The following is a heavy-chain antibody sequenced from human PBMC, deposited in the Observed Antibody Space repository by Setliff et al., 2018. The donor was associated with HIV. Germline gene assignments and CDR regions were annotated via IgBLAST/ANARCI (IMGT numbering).Heavy chain of an antibody. CDR2: IYTSGIT. CDR1: GGSISSHY. Sequence: SETLSLTCTVSGGSISSHYWSWIRQSPGKGLEWIGYIYTSGITNYNPSLKSRVTISVDTSKNQFSLKLNSVTAADTAVYYCATRPADSKWYGVFDYWGQGTLVT. V-gene: IGHV4-4*09. D-gene: IGHD6-13*01. J-gene: IGHJ4*02. CDR3: ATRPADSKWYGVFDY.